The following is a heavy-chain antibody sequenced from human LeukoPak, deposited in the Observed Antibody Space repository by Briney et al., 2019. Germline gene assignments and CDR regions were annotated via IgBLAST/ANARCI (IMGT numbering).Heavy chain of an antibody. V-gene: IGHV4-39*01. D-gene: IGHD4-23*01. CDR2: IYYSGST. CDR3: ARLRWYPDY. Sequence: PSDTLSLTCTVSGGSFSSISYYWGWIRQPPGKGLEWIGSIYYSGSTYYNPSLKSRVTISVDTSKNQFSLKLSSVTAADTAVYYCARLRWYPDYWGQGTLVTVSS. CDR1: GGSFSSISYY. J-gene: IGHJ4*02.